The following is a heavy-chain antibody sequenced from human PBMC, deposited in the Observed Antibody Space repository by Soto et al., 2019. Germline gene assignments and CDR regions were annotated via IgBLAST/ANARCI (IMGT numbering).Heavy chain of an antibody. CDR1: GFTFGDYA. CDR3: TRAGRYFDWLLPHAEYFQH. CDR2: IRSKAYGGTT. V-gene: IGHV3-49*04. J-gene: IGHJ1*01. Sequence: QPGGSLRLSCTASGFTFGDYAMSWVRQAPGKGLEWVGFIRSKAYGGTTEYAASVKGRFTISRDDSKSIAYLQMNSLKTEDTAVYYCTRAGRYFDWLLPHAEYFQHWGQGTLVTVSS. D-gene: IGHD3-9*01.